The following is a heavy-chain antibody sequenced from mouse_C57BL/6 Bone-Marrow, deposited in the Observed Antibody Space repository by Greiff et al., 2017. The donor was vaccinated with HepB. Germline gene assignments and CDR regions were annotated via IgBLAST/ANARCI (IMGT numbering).Heavy chain of an antibody. CDR3: ARFYYEYDGGYAMDY. V-gene: IGHV1-61*01. D-gene: IGHD2-4*01. J-gene: IGHJ4*01. CDR2: IYPSDSET. CDR1: GYTFTSYW. Sequence: VQLQQSGAELVRPGSSVKLSCKASGYTFTSYWMDWVKQRPGQGLEWIGNIYPSDSETHYNQKFKDKATLTVDKSSSTAYMQLSSLTSEDSAVYYCARFYYEYDGGYAMDYWGQGTSVTVSS.